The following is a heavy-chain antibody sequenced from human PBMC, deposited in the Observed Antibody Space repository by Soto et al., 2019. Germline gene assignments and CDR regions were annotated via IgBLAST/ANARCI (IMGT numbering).Heavy chain of an antibody. V-gene: IGHV4-31*03. CDR3: ARDLGGTYVSRWFDP. CDR2: IYYSGST. CDR1: GGSISSGGYY. Sequence: QVQLQESGPGLVKPSQTLSLTCTVSGGSISSGGYYWSWIRKHPGKGLEWIGYIYYSGSTYYNPSLKSRVTISVDTSKNQFSLKLSSVTAADTAVYYCARDLGGTYVSRWFDPWGQGTLVTVSS. J-gene: IGHJ5*02. D-gene: IGHD3-16*01.